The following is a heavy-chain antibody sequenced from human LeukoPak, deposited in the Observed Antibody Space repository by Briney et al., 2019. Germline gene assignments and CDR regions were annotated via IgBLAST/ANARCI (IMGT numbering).Heavy chain of an antibody. D-gene: IGHD3-22*01. V-gene: IGHV3-23*01. CDR3: AKVGPPTYYYDSSGYYNVDY. CDR1: GFTFSSYA. J-gene: IGHJ4*02. Sequence: GGSLRLSCAASGFTFSSYAMSWVRQAPGRGLEWVSAISGSGGSTYYADSVKGRFTISRDNSKNMLYLQMNSLRAEDTAVYYCAKVGPPTYYYDSSGYYNVDYWGQGTPVTVSS. CDR2: ISGSGGST.